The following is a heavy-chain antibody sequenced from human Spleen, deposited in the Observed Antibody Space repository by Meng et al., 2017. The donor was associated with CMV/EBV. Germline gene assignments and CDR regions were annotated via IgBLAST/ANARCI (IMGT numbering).Heavy chain of an antibody. J-gene: IGHJ4*02. CDR3: ARRYDSSGYYDY. CDR1: GFSLSTSGMR. V-gene: IGHV2-70D*14. Sequence: SSPTLVKPTQTLTLTCTFSGFSLSTSGMRVSWIRQPPGKALEWLARIDWDDDKFYSTSLKTRLTISKDTSKNQVVLTMTNMDPVDTATYYCARRYDSSGYYDYWGQGTLVTVSS. CDR2: IDWDDDK. D-gene: IGHD3-22*01.